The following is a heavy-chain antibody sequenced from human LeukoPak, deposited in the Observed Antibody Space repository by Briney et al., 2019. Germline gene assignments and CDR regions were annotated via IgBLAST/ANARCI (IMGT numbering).Heavy chain of an antibody. CDR3: ARDFRGGYDFWSGYYTPYYFDY. D-gene: IGHD3-3*01. CDR2: MYYSEST. Sequence: SETLSLTCTVSGGSISSSGYYWGWIRQPPGKGLEWIGSMYYSESTYYNPSLKSRVTISVDTSKNHFSLKLSSVTAADTAVYYCARDFRGGYDFWSGYYTPYYFDYWGQGTLVTVSP. V-gene: IGHV4-39*07. CDR1: GGSISSSGYY. J-gene: IGHJ4*02.